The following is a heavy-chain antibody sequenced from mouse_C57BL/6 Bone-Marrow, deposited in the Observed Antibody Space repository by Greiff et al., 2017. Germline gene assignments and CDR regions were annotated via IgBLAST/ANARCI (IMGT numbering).Heavy chain of an antibody. CDR1: GYTFTSYT. V-gene: IGHV1-4*01. CDR2: INTSSGYT. D-gene: IGHD3-2*02. Sequence: QVQLQQSGAELARPGASVKMSCTASGYTFTSYTMHWVKQRPGPGLEWIGYINTSSGYTKSNQKFKDKATLTADKSSSTAYMQLSSRTSEDSAVYYCARSGRQLRLPFAYWGQGTLVTVSA. J-gene: IGHJ3*01. CDR3: ARSGRQLRLPFAY.